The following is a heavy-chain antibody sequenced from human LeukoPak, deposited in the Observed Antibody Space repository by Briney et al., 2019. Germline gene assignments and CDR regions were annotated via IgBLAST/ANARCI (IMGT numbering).Heavy chain of an antibody. CDR1: GFTFISYA. D-gene: IGHD2-2*01. J-gene: IGHJ6*03. Sequence: GGSLRLSCAASGFTFISYAMSWVRQAPGKGLEWVSAISGSGGSTYYADSVKGRFTISRDNSKNTLYLQMNSLRAEDTAVYYCAKVPDIVVVPADYYYMDVWGKGTTVTVSS. CDR3: AKVPDIVVVPADYYYMDV. V-gene: IGHV3-23*01. CDR2: ISGSGGST.